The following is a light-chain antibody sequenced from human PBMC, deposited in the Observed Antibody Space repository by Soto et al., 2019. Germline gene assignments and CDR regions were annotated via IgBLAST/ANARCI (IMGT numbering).Light chain of an antibody. J-gene: IGKJ4*01. Sequence: AIRMTQSPSSVSASTGDRVTITCRASQGISSYLAWYQQKPGKAPKLLIYAASTLQSGVPSRFSGSGSGTDFTLTISSLQSEDFATYYCQQDYSYPRTFGRGTKVEIK. CDR1: QGISSY. CDR3: QQDYSYPRT. CDR2: AAS. V-gene: IGKV1-8*01.